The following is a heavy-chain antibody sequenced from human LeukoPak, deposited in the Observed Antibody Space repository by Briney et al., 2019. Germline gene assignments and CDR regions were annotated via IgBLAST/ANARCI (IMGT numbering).Heavy chain of an antibody. Sequence: GGSLRLSCAASEFTLSSYSMDWVRLAPEKGLEWVSYISGRGDTIYYADSVKGRFTISRDNAQNSLYLQMNSLRDEDTAVYYCARGWLTNTFDYWGQGTLVIVSS. V-gene: IGHV3-48*02. CDR3: ARGWLTNTFDY. D-gene: IGHD6-19*01. J-gene: IGHJ4*02. CDR2: ISGRGDTI. CDR1: EFTLSSYS.